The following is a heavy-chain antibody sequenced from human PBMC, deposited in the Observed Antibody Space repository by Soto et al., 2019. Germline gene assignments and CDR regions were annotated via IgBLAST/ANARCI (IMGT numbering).Heavy chain of an antibody. D-gene: IGHD3-10*01. J-gene: IGHJ5*02. CDR3: ARKNGDGGRYNWFDP. CDR1: GYTFTSYY. Sequence: ASVKVSCKASGYTFTSYYMHWVRQAPGQGLEWMGIINPSGGSTSYAQKFQGRVTMTRDTSTSTVYMELSSLRSEDTAVYYCARKNGDGGRYNWFDPWGQGTLVTVSS. CDR2: INPSGGST. V-gene: IGHV1-46*03.